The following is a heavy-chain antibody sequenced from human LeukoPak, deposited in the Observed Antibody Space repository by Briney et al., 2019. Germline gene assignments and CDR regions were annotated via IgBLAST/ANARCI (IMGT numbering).Heavy chain of an antibody. CDR3: ARERGIDGYNYQDY. V-gene: IGHV4-59*01. D-gene: IGHD5-24*01. CDR1: GGSISSYY. Sequence: KPSETLSLTCTVSGGSISSYYWSWIRQPPGKGLEWIGYIYDSGYTNYNPSLKSRVTISVDTSKNQISLKLSSVTAADTAVYYCARERGIDGYNYQDYWGQGTLVTVSS. J-gene: IGHJ4*02. CDR2: IYDSGYT.